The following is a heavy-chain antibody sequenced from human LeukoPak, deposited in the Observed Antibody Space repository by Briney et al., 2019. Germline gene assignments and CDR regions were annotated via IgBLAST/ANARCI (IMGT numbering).Heavy chain of an antibody. Sequence: PGGSLRLSCAASGFTVSSNYMSWVRQAPGTGLEWVSVIYSGGSTYYADSVKGRFTISRDNSKNTLYLQMNSLRAEDTAVYYCAKQLRSSGYSTFDYWGQGTLVTVSS. D-gene: IGHD3-22*01. CDR2: IYSGGST. CDR1: GFTVSSNY. V-gene: IGHV3-66*04. CDR3: AKQLRSSGYSTFDY. J-gene: IGHJ4*02.